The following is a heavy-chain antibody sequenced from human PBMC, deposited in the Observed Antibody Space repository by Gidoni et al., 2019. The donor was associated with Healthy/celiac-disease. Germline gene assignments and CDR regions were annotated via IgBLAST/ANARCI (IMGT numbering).Heavy chain of an antibody. CDR2: ISSSSSYI. J-gene: IGHJ3*02. CDR1: GLTFRSYS. Sequence: EVQLVESGGGLVKPGGSLRLSCAASGLTFRSYSMNWVRQAPGKGLEWVSSISSSSSYIYYADSVKGRFTISRDNAKNSLYLQMNSLRAEDTAVYYCARTSYYYDSRNDAFDIWGQGTMVTVSS. D-gene: IGHD3-22*01. CDR3: ARTSYYYDSRNDAFDI. V-gene: IGHV3-21*01.